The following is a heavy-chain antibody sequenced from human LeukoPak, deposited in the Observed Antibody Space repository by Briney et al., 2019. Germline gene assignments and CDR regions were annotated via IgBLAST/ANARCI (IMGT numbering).Heavy chain of an antibody. J-gene: IGHJ4*02. D-gene: IGHD6-25*01. CDR2: ISYDGSNK. CDR3: ARDLAAVGYFDY. Sequence: GRSLRLSCAASGFTFSSYAMHWVRQAPGKGLEWVAVISYDGSNKYYADSVKGRFTISRDNSKHTLYLQMNSLKAEDTAVYYCARDLAAVGYFDYWGQGTLVTVSS. CDR1: GFTFSSYA. V-gene: IGHV3-30-3*01.